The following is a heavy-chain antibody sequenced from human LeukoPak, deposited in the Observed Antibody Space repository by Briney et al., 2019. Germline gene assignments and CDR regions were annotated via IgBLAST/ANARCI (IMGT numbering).Heavy chain of an antibody. V-gene: IGHV4-4*07. CDR2: IYTSGST. CDR1: GGSISSYY. D-gene: IGHD6-19*01. J-gene: IGHJ4*02. CDR3: ASPYSSGWYYFDY. Sequence: SETLSLTCTVSGGSISSYYWSWIRQPAGKGLEWIGRIYTSGSTYYNPSLKSRVTISVDTSKNQFSLKLSSVTAADTAVYYCASPYSSGWYYFDYWGQGTLVTVSS.